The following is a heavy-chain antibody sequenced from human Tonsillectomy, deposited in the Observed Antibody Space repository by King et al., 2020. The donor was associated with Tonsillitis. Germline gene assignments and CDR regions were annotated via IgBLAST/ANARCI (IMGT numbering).Heavy chain of an antibody. V-gene: IGHV4-4*07. CDR2: IHTSGST. Sequence: QLQESGPGLVKPSETLSLTCTVSGGSISSYYWSWIRPPAGKGLECIWRIHTSGSTNYNPSLKSRVTMSVDTSKNQFSLKLRSVTAADTAVYYCARGDWLDYWGQGTLVTVSS. D-gene: IGHD3-9*01. CDR3: ARGDWLDY. J-gene: IGHJ4*02. CDR1: GGSISSYY.